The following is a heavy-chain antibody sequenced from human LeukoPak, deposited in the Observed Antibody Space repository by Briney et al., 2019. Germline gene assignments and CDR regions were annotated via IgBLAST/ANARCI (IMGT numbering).Heavy chain of an antibody. V-gene: IGHV3-9*01. CDR3: AKALGSVDTAMRRGTSGSAYYGMDV. D-gene: IGHD5-18*01. Sequence: GGSLRLSCAASGFTFDDYAMHWVRQAPGKGLEWVSGISWNSGSIGYADSVKGRFTISRDNAKNSLCLQMNSLRAEDTALYYCAKALGSVDTAMRRGTSGSAYYGMDVWGQGTTVIVSS. J-gene: IGHJ6*02. CDR1: GFTFDDYA. CDR2: ISWNSGSI.